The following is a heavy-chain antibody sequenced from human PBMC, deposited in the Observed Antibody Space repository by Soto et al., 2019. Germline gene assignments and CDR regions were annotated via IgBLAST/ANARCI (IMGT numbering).Heavy chain of an antibody. Sequence: ASVKVSCNASGYTFTVYYMHWVRHAPGQGLEWMGWINPKSGGTMYPQKFQGRVTMTWDTSISTAYMALTRLRSDDTAVYYCARDLAKGGGSAGFDYWGQGTLVTVSS. J-gene: IGHJ4*02. CDR1: GYTFTVYY. CDR2: INPKSGGT. CDR3: ARDLAKGGGSAGFDY. D-gene: IGHD1-26*01. V-gene: IGHV1-2*02.